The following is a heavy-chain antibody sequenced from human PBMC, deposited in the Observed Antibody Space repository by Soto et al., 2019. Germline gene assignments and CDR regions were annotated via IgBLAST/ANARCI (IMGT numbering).Heavy chain of an antibody. D-gene: IGHD3-10*01. CDR2: ISGSGGST. J-gene: IGHJ4*02. CDR1: GFTFSSYA. Sequence: PGGSLRLSCAASGFTFSSYAMSWVRQAPGKGLEWVSAISGSGGSTYYADSVKGRFTISRDNSKNTLYLQMNSLRAEDTAVYYCAKATPLLLWFGELLYYFDYWGQGTLVTVSS. V-gene: IGHV3-23*01. CDR3: AKATPLLLWFGELLYYFDY.